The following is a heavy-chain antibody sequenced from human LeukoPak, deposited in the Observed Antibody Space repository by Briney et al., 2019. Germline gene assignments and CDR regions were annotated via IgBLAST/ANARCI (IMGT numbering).Heavy chain of an antibody. CDR1: GGSISSGGHS. CDR2: IYHSGST. J-gene: IGHJ4*02. CDR3: ARFYQGGYFDY. V-gene: IGHV4-30-2*01. D-gene: IGHD2/OR15-2a*01. Sequence: SETLSLTCAVSGGSISSGGHSWSWIRQPPGKGLEWIGYIYHSGSTYYNPSLKSRVTISVDRSKNQFSLKLSSVTAADTAVYYCARFYQGGYFDYWGQGTLVTVSS.